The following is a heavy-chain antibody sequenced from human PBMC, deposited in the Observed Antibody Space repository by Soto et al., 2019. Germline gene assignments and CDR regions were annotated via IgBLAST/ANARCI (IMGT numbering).Heavy chain of an antibody. CDR3: ARSIAVAGTEFGYYGMDA. Sequence: GGSLRLSCAASGFTFSSYDMHWVRQATGKGLEWVSAIGSAGVPYYPGSVKGRFTISRENVKNSLYLQMNSLRAGDTAVYYCARSIAVAGTEFGYYGMDAWGQGTTVTVSS. J-gene: IGHJ6*02. V-gene: IGHV3-13*05. D-gene: IGHD6-19*01. CDR1: GFTFSSYD. CDR2: IGSAGVP.